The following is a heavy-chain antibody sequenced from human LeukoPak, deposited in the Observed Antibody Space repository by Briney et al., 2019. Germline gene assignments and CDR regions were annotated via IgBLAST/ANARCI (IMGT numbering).Heavy chain of an antibody. CDR2: ISGGGDIT. CDR3: AKVGAAVAGDFDY. D-gene: IGHD6-19*01. J-gene: IGHJ4*02. Sequence: GGSLRLSCAASGFTFSNYAMTWAREAPGKGLVWVSTISGGGDITHYADPVKGRFTISRDNSKNTPHLQMNSLRAEDTAVYYCAKVGAAVAGDFDYWGQGTLVTVSS. V-gene: IGHV3-23*01. CDR1: GFTFSNYA.